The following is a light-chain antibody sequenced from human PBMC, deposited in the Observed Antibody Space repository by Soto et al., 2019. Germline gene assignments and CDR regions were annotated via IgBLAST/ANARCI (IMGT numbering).Light chain of an antibody. J-gene: IGKJ2*01. CDR3: QQYAASPRT. V-gene: IGKV3-20*01. CDR1: QSVSSNF. CDR2: GIS. Sequence: EIVLTQSPDSLSLSPGERATLSCRASQSVSSNFFAWCQQKPGQAPRLLIHGISIRATGTPDRFSGSGSETDFTLTISRLEPEDFAIYYCQQYAASPRTFGRGTKLEI.